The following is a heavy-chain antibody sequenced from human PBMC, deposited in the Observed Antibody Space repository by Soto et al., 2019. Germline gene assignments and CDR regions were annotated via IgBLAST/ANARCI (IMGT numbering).Heavy chain of an antibody. Sequence: SQTLSLPCAISGDSVSSNSAAWNWIRQSPSRGLEWLGRTYYRSKWYNDYAVSVKSRITINPDTSKNQFSLQLNSVTPEDTAVYYCARDLSCSSTSCYGYNWFDPWGQGTLVTVSS. CDR1: GDSVSSNSAA. D-gene: IGHD2-2*01. V-gene: IGHV6-1*01. J-gene: IGHJ5*02. CDR2: TYYRSKWYN. CDR3: ARDLSCSSTSCYGYNWFDP.